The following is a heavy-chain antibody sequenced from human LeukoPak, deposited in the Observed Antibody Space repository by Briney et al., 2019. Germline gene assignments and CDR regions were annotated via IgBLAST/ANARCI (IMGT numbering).Heavy chain of an antibody. CDR1: GFTFSSYA. Sequence: GGSLRLSCAASGFTFSSYAMHWVRQAPGKGLEWVAVISYDGSNKYYADSVKGRFTISRDNSKNTLYLQMNSLRAEDTAVYYCAKDWGSGSYQPDAFDIWGQGTMVTVSS. CDR2: ISYDGSNK. V-gene: IGHV3-30-3*01. J-gene: IGHJ3*02. D-gene: IGHD1-26*01. CDR3: AKDWGSGSYQPDAFDI.